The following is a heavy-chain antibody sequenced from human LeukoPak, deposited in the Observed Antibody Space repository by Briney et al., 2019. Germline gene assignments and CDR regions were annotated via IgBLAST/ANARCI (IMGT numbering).Heavy chain of an antibody. CDR3: ARGVPYDSWSGPHYSDY. D-gene: IGHD3-3*01. CDR2: IKQDGSQE. CDR1: RFTLSTYW. J-gene: IGHJ4*02. Sequence: GGSLRLSCAASRFTLSTYWMSWVRQAPGKGLEWVAHIKQDGSQEYYVDSVKGRFTISGDGAKNSLYLQMNSLRAEDTAAYYCARGVPYDSWSGPHYSDYWGQGTLVTVSS. V-gene: IGHV3-7*01.